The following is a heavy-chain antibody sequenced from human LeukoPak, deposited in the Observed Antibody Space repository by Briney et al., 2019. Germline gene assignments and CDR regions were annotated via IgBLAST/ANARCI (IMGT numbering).Heavy chain of an antibody. V-gene: IGHV3-30*02. J-gene: IGHJ5*02. CDR2: IRYDGSNK. D-gene: IGHD5-24*01. Sequence: PGGSLRLSCAASGFTFSSYGMHWVRQAPGKGLEWVAFIRYDGSNKYYADSVKGRFTISRDNSKNMLYLQMNSLRAEDTAVYYCAKDMEMATTGNWFDPWGQGTLVTVSS. CDR1: GFTFSSYG. CDR3: AKDMEMATTGNWFDP.